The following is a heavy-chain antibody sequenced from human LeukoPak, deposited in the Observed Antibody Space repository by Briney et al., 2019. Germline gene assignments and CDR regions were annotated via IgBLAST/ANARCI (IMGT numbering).Heavy chain of an antibody. V-gene: IGHV3-7*04. D-gene: IGHD6-13*01. J-gene: IGHJ4*02. CDR3: ARGRIAAAHLY. Sequence: PGRSLRLSCAASGFTFSSYWMSWVRQAPGKGLEWVANIKQDGSEKYYVDSVKGRFTISRDNAKNSLYLQMNSLRAEDTAVYYCARGRIAAAHLYWGQGTLVTVSS. CDR1: GFTFSSYW. CDR2: IKQDGSEK.